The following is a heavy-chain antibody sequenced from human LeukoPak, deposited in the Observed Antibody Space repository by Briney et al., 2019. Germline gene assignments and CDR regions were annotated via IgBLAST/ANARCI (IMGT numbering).Heavy chain of an antibody. CDR2: VDPEDGET. J-gene: IGHJ3*02. CDR3: TTHFDSSGPDAFDI. CDR1: GHTLTEIS. D-gene: IGHD3-22*01. V-gene: IGHV1-24*01. Sequence: GASVKVSCKVSGHTLTEISMHWVRQAPGKGLEWMGGVDPEDGETIYAQKFQGRVTMTDDTSTDIAYMELSSLRSEDTAVYYCTTHFDSSGPDAFDIWGQGTMVTVSS.